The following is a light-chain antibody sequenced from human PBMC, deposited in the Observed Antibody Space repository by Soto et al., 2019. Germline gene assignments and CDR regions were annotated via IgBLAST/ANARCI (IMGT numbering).Light chain of an antibody. CDR1: QSVSSN. CDR2: GAS. Sequence: EVGMTQFPATLSLSAGEASTLSCGASQSVSSNLAWYQLRPGQAPRLLIYGASTRATGIPARFSGSGSGTEFTLTISSLQSEDFADYYCQQYNNWPRTFGQGTKVDIK. J-gene: IGKJ1*01. CDR3: QQYNNWPRT. V-gene: IGKV3-15*01.